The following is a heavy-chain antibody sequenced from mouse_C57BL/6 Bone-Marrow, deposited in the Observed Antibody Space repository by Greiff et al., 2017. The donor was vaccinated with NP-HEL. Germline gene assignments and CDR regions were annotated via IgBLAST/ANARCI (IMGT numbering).Heavy chain of an antibody. D-gene: IGHD2-5*01. Sequence: VQLKESGPELVKPGASVKMSCKASGYTFTDYNMHWVKQSHGKSLEWIGYINPNNGGTSYNQKFKGKATLTVNKSSSTAYMELRSLTSEDSAVYYCAREGALYYSNSDYAMDYWGQGTSVTVSS. CDR3: AREGALYYSNSDYAMDY. J-gene: IGHJ4*01. V-gene: IGHV1-22*01. CDR2: INPNNGGT. CDR1: GYTFTDYN.